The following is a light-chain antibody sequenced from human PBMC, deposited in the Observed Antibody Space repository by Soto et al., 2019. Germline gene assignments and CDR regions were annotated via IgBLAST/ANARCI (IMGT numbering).Light chain of an antibody. CDR1: QSVSSSY. J-gene: IGKJ5*01. CDR2: GAS. V-gene: IGKV3-20*01. CDR3: QQYRRSSIT. Sequence: EIVLTQSPGTLSVSPGERATLSCRASQSVSSSYLAWYQQKRGQAPRLLIYGASSRATGIPDRFSGSGSGTYFTLTITRLEPEDFEVYYCQQYRRSSITFGQGTRLEIK.